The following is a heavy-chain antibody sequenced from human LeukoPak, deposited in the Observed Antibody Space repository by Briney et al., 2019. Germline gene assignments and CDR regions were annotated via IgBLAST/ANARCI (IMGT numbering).Heavy chain of an antibody. CDR2: IYSGGST. D-gene: IGHD3-10*01. V-gene: IGHV3-66*01. CDR3: ARDRGLGAFDI. Sequence: GGSLRLSCAASRFTVSSNYMSWVRQAPGKGLEWVSVIYSGGSTYYADSVKGRFTISRDNSKNTLYLQMNSLRAEDTAVYYCARDRGLGAFDIWGQGTMVTVSS. J-gene: IGHJ3*02. CDR1: RFTVSSNY.